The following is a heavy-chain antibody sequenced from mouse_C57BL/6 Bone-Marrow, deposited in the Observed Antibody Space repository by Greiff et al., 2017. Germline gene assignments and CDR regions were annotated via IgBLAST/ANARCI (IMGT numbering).Heavy chain of an antibody. CDR3: TTYGSSVAWFAY. D-gene: IGHD1-1*01. Sequence: EVQLQQSGAELVRPGASVTLSCTASGFNFKDDYMHWVKQRPEQGLEWIGWIDPENGDTEYASKFQGKATITADTSSNTAYLQLSSLTSEDTAVYYCTTYGSSVAWFAYWGQGTLGTVSA. V-gene: IGHV14-4*01. J-gene: IGHJ3*01. CDR1: GFNFKDDY. CDR2: IDPENGDT.